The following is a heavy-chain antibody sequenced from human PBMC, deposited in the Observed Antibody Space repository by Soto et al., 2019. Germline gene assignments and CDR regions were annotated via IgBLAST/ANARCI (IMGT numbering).Heavy chain of an antibody. D-gene: IGHD1-26*01. CDR3: ARGPYSRAVGATNPSH. V-gene: IGHV4-34*01. J-gene: IGHJ4*02. Sequence: SETLSLTCAVYGGSSSGWYWTWIRQSPVKGLEWIGEISSGITNYNPSLKSRVTISADTSKNQFSLKLSSVTAADTAVYYCARGPYSRAVGATNPSHWGQGTPVTVSS. CDR2: ISSGIT. CDR1: GGSSSGWY.